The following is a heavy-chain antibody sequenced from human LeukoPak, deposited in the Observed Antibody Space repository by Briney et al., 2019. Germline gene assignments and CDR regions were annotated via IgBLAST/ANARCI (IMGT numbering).Heavy chain of an antibody. CDR3: AKGASVSYHGPQYFDY. J-gene: IGHJ4*02. CDR2: IIESGGRT. V-gene: IGHV3-23*01. D-gene: IGHD1-26*01. Sequence: GGSLRLSCAASGITFSSYGMSWVRQAPGKGLEWVSVIIESGGRTYYADSVKGRFTISRDNSKNTLYLQMNSLRAEDTAVYYCAKGASVSYHGPQYFDYWGQGTLVTVSS. CDR1: GITFSSYG.